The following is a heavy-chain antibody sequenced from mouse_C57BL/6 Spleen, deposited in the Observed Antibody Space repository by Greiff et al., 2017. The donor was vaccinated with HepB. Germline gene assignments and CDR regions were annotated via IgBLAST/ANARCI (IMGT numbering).Heavy chain of an antibody. CDR2: INPSNGGN. J-gene: IGHJ4*01. CDR1: GYTFTSYW. V-gene: IGHV1-53*01. CDR3: ARRGYYDAMDY. Sequence: QVQLQQPGTELVKPGASVKLSCKASGYTFTSYWMHWVKQRPGQGLEWLGNINPSNGGNNYNEKFKSKATLTVNKSSSTAYMQLSSLTSEDSAVYYCARRGYYDAMDYWGQGTSVTVSS.